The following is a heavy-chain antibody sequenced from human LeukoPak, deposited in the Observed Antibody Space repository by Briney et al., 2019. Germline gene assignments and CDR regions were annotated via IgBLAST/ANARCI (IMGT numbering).Heavy chain of an antibody. CDR3: ARWTTTYLDY. CDR2: INPSGGST. V-gene: IGHV1-46*01. D-gene: IGHD4-11*01. CDR1: GYTFTSYY. J-gene: IGHJ4*02. Sequence: ASVKVSCKASGYTFTSYYMHWVRQAPGQGLEWMGIINPSGGSTSYPQKFQGRVTMTTDTSTITVYMELSSLRSEDTAVYYCARWTTTYLDYWGQGTLVTVSS.